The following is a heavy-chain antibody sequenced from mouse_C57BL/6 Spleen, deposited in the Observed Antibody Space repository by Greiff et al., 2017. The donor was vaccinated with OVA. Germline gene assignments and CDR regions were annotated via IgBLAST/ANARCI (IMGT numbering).Heavy chain of an antibody. V-gene: IGHV5-15*01. Sequence: EVKLVESGGGLVQPGGSLKLSCAASGFTFSDYGMAWVRQAPRKGPEWVAFISNLAYSIYYADTVTGRFTISRENAKNHLYLEMSSLRAEDTAMYYCARHLTGTRGFDDWGQGTTLTFAS. CDR1: GFTFSDYG. D-gene: IGHD4-1*01. CDR3: ARHLTGTRGFDD. CDR2: ISNLAYSI. J-gene: IGHJ2*01.